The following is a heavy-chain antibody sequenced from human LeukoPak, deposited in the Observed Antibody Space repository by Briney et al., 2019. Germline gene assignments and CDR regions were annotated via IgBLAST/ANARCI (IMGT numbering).Heavy chain of an antibody. CDR2: IYPGDSDT. CDR1: GYSFTTFW. J-gene: IGHJ3*02. CDR3: GRRGPGVFSYGYRSGGFDI. V-gene: IGHV5-51*01. Sequence: GESLKISCKGSGYSFTTFWIGWVRQMPGKGLEWMGIIYPGDSDTRYSPSFQGQVTISADKSINTAFLQWSSLTASDTAMYYCGRRGPGVFSYGYRSGGFDIWGQGTMVTVSS. D-gene: IGHD5-18*01.